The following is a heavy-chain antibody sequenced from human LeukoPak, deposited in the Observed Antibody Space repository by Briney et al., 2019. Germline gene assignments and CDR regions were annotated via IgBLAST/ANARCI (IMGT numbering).Heavy chain of an antibody. V-gene: IGHV3-23*01. CDR1: GFTFTNYA. J-gene: IGHJ5*01. CDR2: ISSSDGNT. Sequence: GGSLRLSCAASGFTFTNYAMSWVRQAPGKGLEWVSTISSSDGNTYYADSVKGRFSISRDNSKNILSLLMNSLRAEDTTVYYCANPLSHRNWFDSWGQGTLVTVSS. CDR3: ANPLSHRNWFDS.